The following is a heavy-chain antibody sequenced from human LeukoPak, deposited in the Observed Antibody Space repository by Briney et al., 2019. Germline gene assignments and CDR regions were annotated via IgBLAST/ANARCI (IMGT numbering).Heavy chain of an antibody. J-gene: IGHJ3*02. V-gene: IGHV3-48*03. CDR3: ARDKEGFTGQPDAFDI. CDR1: GFTFSSYE. D-gene: IGHD1-1*01. Sequence: PGGSLRLSCAASGFTFSSYEMNWVRQAPGKGLGWVSYISSSSSTIYYADSVKGRFTISRDNAKNSLYLQMNSLRAEDTAVYYCARDKEGFTGQPDAFDIWGQGTMVTVSS. CDR2: ISSSSSTI.